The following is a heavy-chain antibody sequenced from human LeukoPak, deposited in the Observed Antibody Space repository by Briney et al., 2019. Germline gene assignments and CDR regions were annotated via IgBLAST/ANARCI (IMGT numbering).Heavy chain of an antibody. CDR1: GYTFTKHA. CDR3: ARGFQGTFDI. V-gene: IGHV1-3*02. Sequence: GASVKVSCKASGYTFTKHAMHWVRQAPGQRFEWMGWTETGNDDTTYSQEFHDRVTITRDTSASTVYMELSSLRSEDTAMYYCARGFQGTFDIWGQGTMVTVSS. CDR2: TETGNDDT. J-gene: IGHJ3*02. D-gene: IGHD2-21*01.